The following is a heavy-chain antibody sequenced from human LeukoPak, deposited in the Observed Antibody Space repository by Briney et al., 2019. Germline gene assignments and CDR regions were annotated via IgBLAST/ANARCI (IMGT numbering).Heavy chain of an antibody. J-gene: IGHJ4*02. CDR1: GGSFSGYY. Sequence: SETLSLTCAVYGGSFSGYYWSWIRQPPGKGLEWIGEINHSGSTNYNPSLKSRVTISVDTSKNQFSLKLSSVTAADTAVYYCARAVVEDRLIDYWGQGTLVTVSS. D-gene: IGHD2-15*01. CDR3: ARAVVEDRLIDY. V-gene: IGHV4-34*01. CDR2: INHSGST.